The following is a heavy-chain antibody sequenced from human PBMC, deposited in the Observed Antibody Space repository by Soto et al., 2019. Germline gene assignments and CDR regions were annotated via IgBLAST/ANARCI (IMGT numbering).Heavy chain of an antibody. CDR2: INPTGSST. V-gene: IGHV1-46*02. J-gene: IGHJ4*02. CDR3: ARSFRVGDPGALGH. Sequence: GASVKVSFKASGYTFNTYYIHWVRQAPGQGLEWMGIINPTGSSTSYAQKFQGRVTMTSDTSSRTLYMELSSLRFEDTAIYYCARSFRVGDPGALGHWGQGSLVTVSS. CDR1: GYTFNTYY. D-gene: IGHD2-21*01.